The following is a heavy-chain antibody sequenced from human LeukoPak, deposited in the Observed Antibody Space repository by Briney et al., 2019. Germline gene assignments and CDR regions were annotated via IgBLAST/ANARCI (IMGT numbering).Heavy chain of an antibody. V-gene: IGHV4-39*07. CDR3: ARETGGGYGLGY. CDR2: IYYRGST. CDR1: GGSISSSSYY. Sequence: SETLSLTCTVSGGSISSSSYYWGWIRQPPGKGLEWIGSIYYRGSTYYNPFLKSRVTISVDTSKNQFSLKLTSVTAADTAVYYCARETGGGYGLGYWGQGALVTVS. J-gene: IGHJ4*02. D-gene: IGHD2-8*02.